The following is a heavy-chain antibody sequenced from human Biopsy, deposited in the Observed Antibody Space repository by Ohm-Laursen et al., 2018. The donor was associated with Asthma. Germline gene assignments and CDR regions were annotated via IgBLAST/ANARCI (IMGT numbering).Heavy chain of an antibody. CDR2: ISFDGSNK. J-gene: IGHJ4*02. V-gene: IGHV3-30*03. CDR1: GFTFSNYG. Sequence: SLRLSCSASGFTFSNYGMHWVRQAPGKGLDWVAVISFDGSNKNYTDSVRGRFTISRDFSKNTLHLQMHSLRVEDTAVYYCARGDSSGWSHYYFDYWGQGTLVTVSS. D-gene: IGHD6-19*01. CDR3: ARGDSSGWSHYYFDY.